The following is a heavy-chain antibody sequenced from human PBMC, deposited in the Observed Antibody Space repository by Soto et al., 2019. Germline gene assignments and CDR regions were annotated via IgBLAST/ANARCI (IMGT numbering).Heavy chain of an antibody. V-gene: IGHV1-8*01. CDR1: GYTFTSYD. Sequence: QVQLVQSGAEVKKPGASVKVSCKASGYTFTSYDINWVRQATGQGLECMGWMNPNSGNTAYAQKFQGSVTMTRNTSITTAYIELSSLRSEDTAVYYCARERSGSYDYWGQGTLVTVSS. J-gene: IGHJ4*02. D-gene: IGHD1-26*01. CDR2: MNPNSGNT. CDR3: ARERSGSYDY.